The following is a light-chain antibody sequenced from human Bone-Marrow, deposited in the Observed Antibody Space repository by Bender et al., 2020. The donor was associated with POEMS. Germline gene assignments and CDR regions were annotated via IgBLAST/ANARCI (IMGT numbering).Light chain of an antibody. Sequence: QSALTQPRSVSGSPGQSVTISCTGTSGNVGGYTYVSWYQQHPGKAPKLMIYDVNKRPSGVPDRFSGSKSDNTASLTISGLQAEDEANYYCCSYGGTRTSVLFGGGTKLTVL. J-gene: IGLJ3*02. CDR1: SGNVGGYTY. CDR3: CSYGGTRTSVL. CDR2: DVN. V-gene: IGLV2-11*01.